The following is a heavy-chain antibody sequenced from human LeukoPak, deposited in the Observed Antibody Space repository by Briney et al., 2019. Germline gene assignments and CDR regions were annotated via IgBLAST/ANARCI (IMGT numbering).Heavy chain of an antibody. CDR2: INHSGST. CDR1: GGSFSGYC. V-gene: IGHV4-34*01. D-gene: IGHD3-10*01. Sequence: SETLSLTCAVYGGSFSGYCWSWIRQPPGKGLEWIGEINHSGSTNYNPSLKSRVTISVDTSKNQFSMKLSSVTAADTAVYYCARGPSCGSGSLGGDYWGQGTLVTVSS. CDR3: ARGPSCGSGSLGGDY. J-gene: IGHJ4*02.